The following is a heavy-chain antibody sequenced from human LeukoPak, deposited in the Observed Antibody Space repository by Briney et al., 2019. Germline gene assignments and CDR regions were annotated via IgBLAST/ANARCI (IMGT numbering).Heavy chain of an antibody. D-gene: IGHD2-21*01. Sequence: GGSLRLSCVVSGFTFSSYWMSWVRQAPGKGLEWVANIKRDGGEKYYVDSVKGRFTISRDNAKKSLYLQMNSLRAEDTAVYYCAREGHSGVYFDYWGQGTLVTVSS. CDR3: AREGHSGVYFDY. CDR1: GFTFSSYW. CDR2: IKRDGGEK. J-gene: IGHJ4*02. V-gene: IGHV3-7*05.